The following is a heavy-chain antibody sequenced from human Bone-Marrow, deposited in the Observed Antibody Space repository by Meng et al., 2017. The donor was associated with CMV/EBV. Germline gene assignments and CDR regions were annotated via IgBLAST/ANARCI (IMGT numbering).Heavy chain of an antibody. Sequence: SYRMTWVRQAPGKGLEWVSSISSSSSYIYYADSVKGRFTISRDNAKNSLYLQMNSLRAEDTAVYYCARDLKYYDILTGYWPHAYFDYWGQGTLVTVSS. J-gene: IGHJ4*02. V-gene: IGHV3-21*01. CDR3: ARDLKYYDILTGYWPHAYFDY. CDR1: SYR. CDR2: ISSSSSYI. D-gene: IGHD3-9*01.